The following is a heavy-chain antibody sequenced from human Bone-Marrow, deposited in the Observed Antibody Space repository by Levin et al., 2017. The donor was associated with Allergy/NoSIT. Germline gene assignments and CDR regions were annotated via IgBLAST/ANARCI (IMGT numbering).Heavy chain of an antibody. D-gene: IGHD4-17*01. CDR3: ARKYYGDFGDP. J-gene: IGHJ5*02. CDR1: GFTFRNYA. V-gene: IGHV3-23*01. CDR2: ISNNDHAT. Sequence: GGSLRLSCAASGFTFRNYAMSWVRQAPGKGLECFSFISNNDHATYYVDSVKGRFTISRDDSQNIMYLHMNSLRAEDTAVYYCARKYYGDFGDPWGQGTLVTVSS.